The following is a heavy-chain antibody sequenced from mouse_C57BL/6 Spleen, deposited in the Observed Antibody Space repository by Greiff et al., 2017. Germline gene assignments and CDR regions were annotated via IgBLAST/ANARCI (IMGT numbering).Heavy chain of an antibody. CDR2: INPYNGDT. CDR3: ARYNSHYYAMDY. V-gene: IGHV1-20*01. Sequence: EVQLVESGPELVKPGDSVKISCKASGYSFTGYFMNWVMQSHGKSLEWIGRINPYNGDTFYNQKFKGKATLTVDKSSRTAHMELRSLTSEDSAVYYCARYNSHYYAMDYWGQGTSVTVSS. D-gene: IGHD1-3*01. J-gene: IGHJ4*01. CDR1: GYSFTGYF.